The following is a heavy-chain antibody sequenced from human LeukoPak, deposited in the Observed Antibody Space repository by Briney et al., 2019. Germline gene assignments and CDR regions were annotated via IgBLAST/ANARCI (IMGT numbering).Heavy chain of an antibody. CDR3: ANDRQWYCSGGSCYGDY. Sequence: GGSLRLSCAASGFTFDDYAMHWVRQAPGKDVEGVALISGDGGSTYYADSVKGRFTISGDNSKNSLYPQMNSLRTEDTALYYCANDRQWYCSGGSCYGDYWGQGTLVTVSS. D-gene: IGHD2-15*01. V-gene: IGHV3-43*02. CDR1: GFTFDDYA. CDR2: ISGDGGST. J-gene: IGHJ4*02.